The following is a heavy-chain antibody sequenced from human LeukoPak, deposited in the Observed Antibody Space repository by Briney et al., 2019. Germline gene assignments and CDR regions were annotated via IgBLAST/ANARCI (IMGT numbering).Heavy chain of an antibody. V-gene: IGHV4-4*07. CDR1: GGSISSYY. CDR2: IYTSGST. D-gene: IGHD5-18*01. J-gene: IGHJ4*02. CDR3: ATEGYSYGLVYFDY. Sequence: SETLSLTCTVSGGSISSYYWSWIRQPAGKGLEWIGRIYTSGSTNYNPSLKSRVTMSVDTSKNQFSLKLSSVTAADTAVYYCATEGYSYGLVYFDYWGRGTLVTVSS.